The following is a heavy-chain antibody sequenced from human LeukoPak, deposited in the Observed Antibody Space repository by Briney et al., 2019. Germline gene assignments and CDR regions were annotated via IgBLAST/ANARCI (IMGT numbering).Heavy chain of an antibody. CDR2: ISAYNGNR. D-gene: IGHD3-22*01. Sequence: ASVKVSCKGVGDTFISYGITWVRQAPGQGLEWMGWISAYNGNRNNAQKFQGRVTMTTDTSTSTAYMEMRNLRSDDTAVYYCVRDLSKGSSGPNPDLDQWGQGTMVTVSS. J-gene: IGHJ4*02. V-gene: IGHV1-18*04. CDR1: GDTFISYG. CDR3: VRDLSKGSSGPNPDLDQ.